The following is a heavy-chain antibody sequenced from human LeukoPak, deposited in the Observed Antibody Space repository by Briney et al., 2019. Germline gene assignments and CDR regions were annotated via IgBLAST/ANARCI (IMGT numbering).Heavy chain of an antibody. J-gene: IGHJ3*02. D-gene: IGHD2/OR15-2a*01. CDR2: INYSGNT. CDR3: AGVYPSYDAFDI. Sequence: KSSETLSLTCTVSGGSISSYYWSWIRQPPGKGLEWIGYINYSGNTNYNPSLKSRVTISVDTSKNQFSLKLSSVTAADTAVYYCAGVYPSYDAFDIWGQGTMVTVSS. CDR1: GGSISSYY. V-gene: IGHV4-59*01.